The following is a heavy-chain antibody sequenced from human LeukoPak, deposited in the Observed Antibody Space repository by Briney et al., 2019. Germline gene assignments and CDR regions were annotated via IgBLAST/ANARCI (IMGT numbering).Heavy chain of an antibody. CDR2: TGSTGTTI. V-gene: IGHV3-48*03. J-gene: IGHJ5*02. D-gene: IGHD1-1*01. Sequence: GGSLRLSCAASGFTFSSHEMNWVRQAPGKGLEWVSYTGSTGTTIYYADSVKGRFTISRDNSNYILYLQMNSLTDADTAVYYCANRGTTGSWGQGTLVAVSS. CDR3: ANRGTTGS. CDR1: GFTFSSHE.